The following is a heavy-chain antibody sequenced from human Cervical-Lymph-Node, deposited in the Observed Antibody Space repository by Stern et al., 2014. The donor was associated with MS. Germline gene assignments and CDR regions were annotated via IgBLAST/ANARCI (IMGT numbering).Heavy chain of an antibody. J-gene: IGHJ4*02. CDR2: TSNKADSYTT. V-gene: IGHV3-72*01. CDR3: ARLPLN. CDR1: GFTFSDHY. Sequence: EVQLVQSGGGLVQPGWSLRLSCTASGFTFSDHYMDWVRQAPGKGLEWVGRTSNKADSYTTEYATSVKGRFTISTDESKNSVYLQMNNLKIDDTAVYYCARLPLNWGQGTLVTVSS.